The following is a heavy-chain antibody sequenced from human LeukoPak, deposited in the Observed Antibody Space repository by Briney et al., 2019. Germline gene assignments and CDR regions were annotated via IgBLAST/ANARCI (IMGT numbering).Heavy chain of an antibody. D-gene: IGHD6-13*01. CDR3: ARVRGIAAAAPFDY. J-gene: IGHJ4*02. Sequence: GGSLRLSCAASGFTSSSYEMNWVRQAPGKGLEWVSSISSSSSYIYYADSVKGRFTISRDNAKNSLYLQMNSLRAEDTAVYYCARVRGIAAAAPFDYWGQGTLVTVSS. CDR2: ISSSSSYI. V-gene: IGHV3-21*01. CDR1: GFTSSSYE.